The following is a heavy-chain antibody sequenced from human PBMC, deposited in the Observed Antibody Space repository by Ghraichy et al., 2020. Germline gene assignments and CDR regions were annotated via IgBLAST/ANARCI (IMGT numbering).Heavy chain of an antibody. Sequence: LSLTCAASGFTFSSYAISWVRQAPGKGLEWVSAISGSGGSTYYADSVKGRFTISRDNSKNTLYLQMNSLRAEDTAVYYCAKRGGVDYWGQGTLVTVSS. CDR2: ISGSGGST. CDR3: AKRGGVDY. J-gene: IGHJ4*02. CDR1: GFTFSSYA. V-gene: IGHV3-23*01. D-gene: IGHD3-16*01.